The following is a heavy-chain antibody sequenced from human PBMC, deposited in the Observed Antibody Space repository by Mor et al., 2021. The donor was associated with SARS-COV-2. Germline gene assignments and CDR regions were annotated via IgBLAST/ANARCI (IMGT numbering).Heavy chain of an antibody. CDR3: ARDYGSGSYSFDY. J-gene: IGHJ4*02. D-gene: IGHD3-10*01. Sequence: DSVKGRFTHSRDNSKNTLYVQMNSLRTEDTAVYYCARDYGSGSYSFDYWGQGTLVTVSS. V-gene: IGHV3-30*01.